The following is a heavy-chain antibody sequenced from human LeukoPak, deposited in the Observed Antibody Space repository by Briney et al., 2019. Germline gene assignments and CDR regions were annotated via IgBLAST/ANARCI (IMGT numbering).Heavy chain of an antibody. J-gene: IGHJ6*03. CDR1: GGSISSSSYY. CDR3: ATMVRGATPVFYYYMDV. V-gene: IGHV4-39*07. CDR2: IYYSGST. D-gene: IGHD3-10*01. Sequence: SETLSLTCSVSGGSISSSSYYWNWIRQPPGKGLEWVGSIYYSGSTYYNASLKSRVTISVDTSKNQFSLKLSSVTAADTAVYYCATMVRGATPVFYYYMDVWGKGTTVTVSS.